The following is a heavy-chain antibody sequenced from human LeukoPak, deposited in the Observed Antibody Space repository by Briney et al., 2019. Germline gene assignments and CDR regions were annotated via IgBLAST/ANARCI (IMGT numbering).Heavy chain of an antibody. CDR1: GFTVSSNY. CDR2: ISSGGST. Sequence: GGSLRLSCAASGFTVSSNYMSWVRQAPGKGLEWVSVISSGGSTYYADSVKGRFTISRDTSKNTLYLQMYSLRAEDTGVYYSGGKREYAFWRSYGTYDYYYFMAGAGKGWTATVSS. J-gene: IGHJ6*03. D-gene: IGHD3-3*01. CDR3: GGKREYAFWRSYGTYDYYYFMAG. V-gene: IGHV3-66*01.